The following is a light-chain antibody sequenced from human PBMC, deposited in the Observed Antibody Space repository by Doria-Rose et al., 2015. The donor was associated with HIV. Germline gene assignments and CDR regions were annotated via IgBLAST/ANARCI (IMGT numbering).Light chain of an antibody. V-gene: IGKV1-39*01. CDR1: QTVSTY. CDR3: QQTYSSPPWT. Sequence: DIRMTQSPSSLSASIGDRVTITCRASQTVSTYLNWFQQEPGKAPKLLIYAASRLQSGVPSRLSGSGSGTDFTLTISGLQPGDFATYYCQQTYSSPPWTFGQGTKVEMK. CDR2: AAS. J-gene: IGKJ1*01.